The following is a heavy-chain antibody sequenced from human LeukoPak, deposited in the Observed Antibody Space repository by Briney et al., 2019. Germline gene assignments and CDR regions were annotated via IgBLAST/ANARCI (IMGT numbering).Heavy chain of an antibody. J-gene: IGHJ5*02. D-gene: IGHD3-3*01. CDR2: IYHSGST. CDR3: ATATPHYDFWSGYYRGSWFDH. Sequence: SETPSLTCTVSGGSIRSSYYSWSWIRQPPGKGLEWIGYIYHSGSTYYNPSLKSRVTISVDRSKNQFPLKLSSVTAADTAVYYCATATPHYDFWSGYYRGSWFDHWGQGTLVTVSS. V-gene: IGHV4-30-2*01. CDR1: GGSIRSSYYS.